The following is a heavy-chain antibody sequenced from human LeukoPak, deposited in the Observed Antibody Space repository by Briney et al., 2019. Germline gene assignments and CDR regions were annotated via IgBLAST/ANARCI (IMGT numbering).Heavy chain of an antibody. V-gene: IGHV4-38-2*02. CDR3: ASLSITMIVVADV. CDR1: GYSISSDYY. CDR2: IYHSGST. D-gene: IGHD3-22*01. Sequence: PSETLSLTCTVSGYSISSDYYWGWIRQPPGKGLEWIGNIYHSGSTYYNPSLKSRITISIDTSKNQFSLKLSSATAADTAVYYCASLSITMIVVADVWGKGTTVTVSS. J-gene: IGHJ6*04.